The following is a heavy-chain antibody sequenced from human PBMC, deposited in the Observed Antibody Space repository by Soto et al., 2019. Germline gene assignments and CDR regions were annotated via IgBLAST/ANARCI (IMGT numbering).Heavy chain of an antibody. D-gene: IGHD1-26*01. Sequence: EVQLVETGGGLIQPGGSLRLSCAASGFTVSSNYMSWVRQAPGKGLEWVSVIYSGGSTYYADSVKGRFTISRDNSKNTLYLQMNSLRAEDTAVYYCARGRGELTGPIDYWGPGTLVTVSS. CDR2: IYSGGST. J-gene: IGHJ4*02. CDR3: ARGRGELTGPIDY. V-gene: IGHV3-53*02. CDR1: GFTVSSNY.